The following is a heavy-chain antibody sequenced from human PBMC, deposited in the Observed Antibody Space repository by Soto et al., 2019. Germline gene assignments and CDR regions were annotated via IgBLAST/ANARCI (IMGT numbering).Heavy chain of an antibody. J-gene: IGHJ6*02. Sequence: QVQLVQSGAEVKKPGSSVKVSCKASGGTFSSYAISWVRQAPGQGLEWMGGIIPIFGTANYAQKFQGRVTITADKSTSKGYMELSSLRSGETAVYLCARAHRRYYDFWGGMDVWGQGTTVTVSS. CDR3: ARAHRRYYDFWGGMDV. D-gene: IGHD3-3*01. CDR1: GGTFSSYA. CDR2: IIPIFGTA. V-gene: IGHV1-69*06.